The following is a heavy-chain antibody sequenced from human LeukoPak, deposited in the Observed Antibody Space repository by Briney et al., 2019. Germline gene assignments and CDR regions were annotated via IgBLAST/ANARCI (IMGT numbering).Heavy chain of an antibody. D-gene: IGHD3-9*01. CDR3: ARNPYDILTGYRKKLSAGYFDY. J-gene: IGHJ4*02. Sequence: SETLSLTCAVYGGSFSGYYWSWIRQPPGKGLEWIGEINHSGSTNYNPSLKSRVTISVDTSKNQSSLKLSSVTAADTAVYYCARNPYDILTGYRKKLSAGYFDYWGQGTLVTVSS. CDR1: GGSFSGYY. CDR2: INHSGST. V-gene: IGHV4-34*01.